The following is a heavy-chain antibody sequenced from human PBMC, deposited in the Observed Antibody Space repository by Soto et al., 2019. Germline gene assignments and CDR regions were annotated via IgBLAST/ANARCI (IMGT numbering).Heavy chain of an antibody. V-gene: IGHV4-34*01. CDR2: INHSGST. Sequence: SETLSLTCAVYGGSFSGYYWSWIRQPPGKGLEWIGEINHSGSTNYNPSLKSRVTMSVDTSKNQFSLKLSSVTAADTAVYYCARRGIPRPPFDYWGQGTLVTVSS. D-gene: IGHD2-21*01. CDR3: ARRGIPRPPFDY. CDR1: GGSFSGYY. J-gene: IGHJ4*02.